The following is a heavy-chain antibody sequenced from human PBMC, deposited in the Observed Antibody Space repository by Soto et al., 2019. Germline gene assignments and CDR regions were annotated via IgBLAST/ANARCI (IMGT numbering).Heavy chain of an antibody. V-gene: IGHV4-31*03. CDR3: ASIVYSSSQGHY. CDR1: GGSISSGGYY. D-gene: IGHD6-13*01. J-gene: IGHJ4*02. CDR2: IYYSGST. Sequence: SETLSLTCTVSGGSISSGGYYWSWIRQHPGKGLEWIGYIYYSGSTYYNPSLKSRVTISVDTSKNQFSLKLSSVTAADTAVYYCASIVYSSSQGHYWGQGTLVTVSS.